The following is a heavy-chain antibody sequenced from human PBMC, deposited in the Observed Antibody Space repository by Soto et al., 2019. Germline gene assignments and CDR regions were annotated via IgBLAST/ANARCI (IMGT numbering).Heavy chain of an antibody. CDR1: GYTLTELS. CDR2: FDPEDGET. J-gene: IGHJ4*02. CDR3: AAHIFNYYDSSGRQYYFDY. V-gene: IGHV1-24*01. Sequence: ASVKVSCKVSGYTLTELSMHWVRQAPGKGLEWMGGFDPEDGETIYAQKFQGRVTMTEDTSTDTAYMELSSLRSEDTAVYYCAAHIFNYYDSSGRQYYFDYWGQGTLVTVSS. D-gene: IGHD3-22*01.